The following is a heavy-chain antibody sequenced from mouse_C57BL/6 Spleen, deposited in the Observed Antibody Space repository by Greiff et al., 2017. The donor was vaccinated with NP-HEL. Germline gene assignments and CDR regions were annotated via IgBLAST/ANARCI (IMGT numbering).Heavy chain of an antibody. Sequence: VQLQQSGAELARPGASVKLSCKASGYTFTSYGISWVKQRTGQGLEWIGEIYPRSGNTYYNEKFKGKATLTADKSSSTAYMELRSLTSEDSAVYFCARGGVITTVVGNFDVWGTGTTVTVSS. CDR3: ARGGVITTVVGNFDV. CDR1: GYTFTSYG. CDR2: IYPRSGNT. D-gene: IGHD1-1*01. J-gene: IGHJ1*03. V-gene: IGHV1-81*01.